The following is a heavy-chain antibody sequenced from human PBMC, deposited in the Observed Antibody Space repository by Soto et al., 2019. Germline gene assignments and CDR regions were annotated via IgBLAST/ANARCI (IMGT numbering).Heavy chain of an antibody. CDR1: GGSISSGDYY. CDR3: ARDNDARNLDY. CDR2: IYYSGST. J-gene: IGHJ4*02. V-gene: IGHV4-30-4*01. Sequence: SETLSLTCTVSGGSISSGDYYWSWIRQPPGKGLEWIGYIYYSGSTYYNPSLKSRVTISVDTSKNQFSLKLSSVTAADTAVYYCARDNDARNLDYWGQGTLVTGSS. D-gene: IGHD6-6*01.